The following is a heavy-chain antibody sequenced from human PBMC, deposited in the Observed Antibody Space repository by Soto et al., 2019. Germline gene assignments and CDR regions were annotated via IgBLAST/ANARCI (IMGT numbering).Heavy chain of an antibody. D-gene: IGHD5-12*01. V-gene: IGHV1-2*02. CDR1: GYTFTGFY. Sequence: ASVKVSCKASGYTFTGFYIHWARQAPGQGLEWMGWVNPNSGGAHYAQKFQGRVTMTRDTSVTSAYMEVIRLRSDDTAVYYCARANSGDDDEFDYWGQGTPVTVSS. CDR2: VNPNSGGA. CDR3: ARANSGDDDEFDY. J-gene: IGHJ4*02.